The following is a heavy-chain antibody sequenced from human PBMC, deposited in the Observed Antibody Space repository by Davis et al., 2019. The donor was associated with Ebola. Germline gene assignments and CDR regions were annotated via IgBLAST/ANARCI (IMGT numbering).Heavy chain of an antibody. CDR3: ARVANSGWYGEDY. V-gene: IGHV3-21*01. Sequence: GGSLRLSCAASGFTFSSYSMNWVRQAPGKGLEWVSSISSSSSYIYYADSVKGRFTISRDNAKNSLSLQMNSLRAEDTAVYYCARVANSGWYGEDYWGQGTLVTVSS. D-gene: IGHD6-19*01. J-gene: IGHJ4*02. CDR2: ISSSSSYI. CDR1: GFTFSSYS.